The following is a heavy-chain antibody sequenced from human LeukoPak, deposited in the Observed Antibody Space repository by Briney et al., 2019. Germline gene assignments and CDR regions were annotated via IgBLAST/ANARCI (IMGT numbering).Heavy chain of an antibody. V-gene: IGHV3-23*01. CDR3: ARWVPAAIPGEY. CDR2: LTSSGGST. D-gene: IGHD2-2*02. CDR1: GFTFSSYA. J-gene: IGHJ4*02. Sequence: TGGSLRLSCAASGFTFSSYAMSWVRQAPGQGLEWVSGLTSSGGSTYYAGSVKGRFTISRDNSKNMLYLQMGSLRADDTAVYYCARWVPAAIPGEYWGQGTLVTVSS.